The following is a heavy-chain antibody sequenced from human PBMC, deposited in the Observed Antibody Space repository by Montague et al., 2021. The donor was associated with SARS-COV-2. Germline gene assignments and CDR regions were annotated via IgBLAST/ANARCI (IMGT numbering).Heavy chain of an antibody. CDR2: IDHSRNT. CDR3: ARGRNPSRAYAYGSLRHVYFALDV. V-gene: IGHV4-34*01. CDR1: GGSFSGYY. D-gene: IGHD5-18*01. Sequence: SETLSLTCAVYGGSFSGYYWSWIRQVPGKGLEWIGEIDHSRNTDHNPSLKSRVTISVDTSKNQFSLNLISVTAADTAVYYCARGRNPSRAYAYGSLRHVYFALDVWGQGTTVTVSS. J-gene: IGHJ6*02.